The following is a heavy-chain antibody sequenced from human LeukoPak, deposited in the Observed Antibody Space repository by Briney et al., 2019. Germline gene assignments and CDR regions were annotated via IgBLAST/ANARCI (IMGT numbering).Heavy chain of an antibody. D-gene: IGHD3-22*01. CDR2: ISGSGGST. CDR3: AKDNYYDSSGYYGEYFQH. Sequence: GGSLRLSCAASGFTFSSYAMSWVRQAPGKGLEWVSGISGSGGSTYYADSVKGRFTISRDNSKNTLSLQMNSLRAEDTAVYYCAKDNYYDSSGYYGEYFQHWGQGTLVIVSS. V-gene: IGHV3-23*01. J-gene: IGHJ1*01. CDR1: GFTFSSYA.